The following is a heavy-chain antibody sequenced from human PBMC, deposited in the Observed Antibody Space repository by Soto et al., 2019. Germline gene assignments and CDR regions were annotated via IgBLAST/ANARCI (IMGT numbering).Heavy chain of an antibody. J-gene: IGHJ6*02. V-gene: IGHV5-51*01. D-gene: IGHD3-10*01. CDR2: IYPGDSDT. Sequence: PGESLKSSCKGSGYSFTSYWIGWVRQMPGKGLEWMGIIYPGDSDTRYSPPFQGQVTTSAAKSISTAYLQWSSLKASDTAMYYCARLSDVSGSSLTTTCYYGMDVWGQGTTVTVSS. CDR1: GYSFTSYW. CDR3: ARLSDVSGSSLTTTCYYGMDV.